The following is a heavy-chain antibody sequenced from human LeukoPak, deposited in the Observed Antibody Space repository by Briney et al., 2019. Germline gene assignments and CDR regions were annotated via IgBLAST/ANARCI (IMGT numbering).Heavy chain of an antibody. V-gene: IGHV4-34*01. D-gene: IGHD3-3*01. CDR2: INHSGST. CDR1: GGSFSGYY. J-gene: IGHJ3*02. Sequence: PSQTLSLTCAVYGGSFSGYYWSWLRQPPGKGLEWIGEINHSGSTNYNPSLKSRVTISVDTSKNQFSLKLSSVTAADTAVYYCAKAFWSGYYFFAFDIWGQGTMVTVSS. CDR3: AKAFWSGYYFFAFDI.